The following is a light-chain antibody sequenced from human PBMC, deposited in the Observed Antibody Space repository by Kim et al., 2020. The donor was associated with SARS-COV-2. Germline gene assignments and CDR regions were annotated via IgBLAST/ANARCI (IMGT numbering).Light chain of an antibody. V-gene: IGKV1-39*01. CDR1: QSISSH. Sequence: DIQMTQSPSSLSASVGDRVTITCRASQSISSHLNWYQQKPGKAPNLLIYAASSLQSGVPSRFSGGGSGTDFTLTISSLQPEDFATYYCQQTYSTPGTFGQGTKVDIK. CDR2: AAS. J-gene: IGKJ1*01. CDR3: QQTYSTPGT.